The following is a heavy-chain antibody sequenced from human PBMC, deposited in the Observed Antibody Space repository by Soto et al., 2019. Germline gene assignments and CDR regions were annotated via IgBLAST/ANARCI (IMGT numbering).Heavy chain of an antibody. Sequence: GKGLERFSSISSSSSYIYYADSVKGRFTISRDNAKNSLYLQMNSLRAEDTAVYYCARDVFSYRRGRSGKVLCLDYWGQGIFLSVSS. CDR3: ARDVFSYRRGRSGKVLCLDY. J-gene: IGHJ4*02. D-gene: IGHD6-19*01. V-gene: IGHV3-21*01. CDR2: ISSSSSYI.